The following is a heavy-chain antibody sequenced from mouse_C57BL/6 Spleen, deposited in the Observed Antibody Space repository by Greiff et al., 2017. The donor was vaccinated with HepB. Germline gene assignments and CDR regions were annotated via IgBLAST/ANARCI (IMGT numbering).Heavy chain of an antibody. D-gene: IGHD2-1*01. CDR3: TREGKGNYVLAY. CDR1: GFTFSSYA. J-gene: IGHJ3*01. CDR2: ISSGGDYI. V-gene: IGHV5-9-1*02. Sequence: EVMLVESGEGLVKPGGSLKLSCAASGFTFSSYAMSWVRQTPEKRLEWVAYISSGGDYIYYADTVKGRFTISRDNARNTLYLQMSSLKSEDTAMYYCTREGKGNYVLAYWGQRTLVTVSA.